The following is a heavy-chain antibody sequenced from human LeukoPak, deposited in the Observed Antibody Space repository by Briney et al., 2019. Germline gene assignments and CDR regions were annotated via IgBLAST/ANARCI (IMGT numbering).Heavy chain of an antibody. CDR2: IRYDGSNK. J-gene: IGHJ4*02. CDR3: AKDRLDTAYYFDY. CDR1: GFTFSSYG. V-gene: IGHV3-30*02. Sequence: GGSLRLSCAASGFTFSSYGMHWVRQAPGKGLEWVAFIRYDGSNKYYADSVKGRFTISRDNSKNTLYLQMNSLRAEDTAVYYCAKDRLDTAYYFDYWGQGTLVTVSS. D-gene: IGHD5-18*01.